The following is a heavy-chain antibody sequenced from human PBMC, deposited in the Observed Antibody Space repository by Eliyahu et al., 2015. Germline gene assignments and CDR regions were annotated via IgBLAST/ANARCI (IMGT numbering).Heavy chain of an antibody. D-gene: IGHD4-17*01. J-gene: IGHJ4*02. CDR2: IGTAGDT. CDR1: GFTFSSYD. Sequence: EVQLVESGGGLVQPGGSLRXXCAASGFTFSSYDMHXVRQAPGKGLEWVSAIGTAGDTYYPGSVKGRFTISRENAKNSWYLQMNNLRAGDTAVYYCARATNDYGDYVFDYWGQGTLVTVSS. V-gene: IGHV3-13*01. CDR3: ARATNDYGDYVFDY.